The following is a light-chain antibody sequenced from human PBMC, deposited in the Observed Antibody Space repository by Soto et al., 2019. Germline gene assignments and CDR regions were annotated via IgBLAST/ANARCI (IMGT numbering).Light chain of an antibody. Sequence: IVMIQSPDSTALSLGEKATINCKPTQSGLHSSNKKNYISWYQQKPGQPPKVLIYWASTREYGVPDRFSGSGSGTDFTLTISSLQAEDVAVYFCQQYSSTPLTFGGGTKVDI. J-gene: IGKJ4*01. CDR2: WAS. CDR1: QSGLHSSNKKNY. V-gene: IGKV4-1*01. CDR3: QQYSSTPLT.